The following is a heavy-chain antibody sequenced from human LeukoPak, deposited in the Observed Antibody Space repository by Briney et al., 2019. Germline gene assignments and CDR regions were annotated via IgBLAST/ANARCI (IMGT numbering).Heavy chain of an antibody. CDR1: GFTFSSYD. J-gene: IGHJ6*03. D-gene: IGHD5/OR15-5a*01. V-gene: IGHV3-21*01. Sequence: GGSLRLSCAASGFTFSSYDMNWVRQAPGKGLEWVSSISSSSSYIYYADSVKGRFTISRDNAKNSLYLQMNSLRAEDTAVYYCARDSSPIPARGGYMDVWGKGTTVTVSS. CDR2: ISSSSSYI. CDR3: ARDSSPIPARGGYMDV.